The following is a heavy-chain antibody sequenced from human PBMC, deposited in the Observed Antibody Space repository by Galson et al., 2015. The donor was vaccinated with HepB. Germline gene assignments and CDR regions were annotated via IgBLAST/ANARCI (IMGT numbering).Heavy chain of an antibody. V-gene: IGHV3-23*01. CDR2: IHTSGDRT. J-gene: IGHJ5*02. CDR3: AKDFNWPEGS. CDR1: GFIFSAFD. Sequence: SLRLSCAASGFIFSAFDMNWVRQAPGKGPECVSNIHTSGDRTSYADSVEGRFTISRDNSKNTLYLQMNSLRAEDTAIYYCAKDFNWPEGSWGQGTLVTVSS. D-gene: IGHD3-9*01.